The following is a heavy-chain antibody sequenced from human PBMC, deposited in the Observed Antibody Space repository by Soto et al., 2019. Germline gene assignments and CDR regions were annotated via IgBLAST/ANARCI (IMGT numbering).Heavy chain of an antibody. J-gene: IGHJ6*02. D-gene: IGHD6-13*01. CDR2: IYHSGST. CDR1: GGAISSGGHS. CDR3: ARDRRSNAARVRGYYSMDC. V-gene: IGHV4-30-2*01. Sequence: PSETLSLTCAVSGGAISSGGHSWSWIRQPPGKGLEWIGYIYHSGSTYYNPSLESRVTISVDRSKNHFSLKLSSVTAADTAVYYCARDRRSNAARVRGYYSMDCWGQGTTVTVSS.